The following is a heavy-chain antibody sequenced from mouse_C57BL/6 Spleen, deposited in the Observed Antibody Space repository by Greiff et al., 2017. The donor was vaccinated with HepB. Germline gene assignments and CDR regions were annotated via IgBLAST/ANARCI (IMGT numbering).Heavy chain of an antibody. Sequence: EVQLVESGEGLVKPGGSLKLSCAASGFTFSSYAMSWVRQTPEKRLEWVAYISSGGDYIYYADTVKGRFTISRDNARNTLYLQMSSLKSEDTAMYYCTMITTVVATRYWYFDVWGTGTTVTVSS. J-gene: IGHJ1*03. CDR2: ISSGGDYI. V-gene: IGHV5-9-1*02. CDR3: TMITTVVATRYWYFDV. D-gene: IGHD1-1*01. CDR1: GFTFSSYA.